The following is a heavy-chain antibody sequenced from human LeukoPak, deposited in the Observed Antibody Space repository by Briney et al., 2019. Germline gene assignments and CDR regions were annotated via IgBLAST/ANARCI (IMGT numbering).Heavy chain of an antibody. CDR2: VRSKPYGATT. D-gene: IGHD4-23*01. Sequence: GGSLRLSCTASGFTFGDYAMSWFRQAPGKGLEWVGFVRSKPYGATTEYAASVKGRFTISRDDSKSIAYLQMNSLTTDVTAVYYCTRDWSGGNSGYYGMDVWGQGTTVTVSS. V-gene: IGHV3-49*03. J-gene: IGHJ6*02. CDR3: TRDWSGGNSGYYGMDV. CDR1: GFTFGDYA.